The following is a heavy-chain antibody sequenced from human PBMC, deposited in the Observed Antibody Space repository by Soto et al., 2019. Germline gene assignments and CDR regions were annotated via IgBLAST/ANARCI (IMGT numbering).Heavy chain of an antibody. Sequence: QVQLVQSGAEVKKPGASVKVSCKASGYTFTSYGISCVRQAPGQGLEWMGWISAYNGNTNYAQKLQGRVTMTTDTSPSTAYMELRSLRSDDTAVYYCARDIIQGNRPTPFDYWGQGTLVTVSS. CDR2: ISAYNGNT. D-gene: IGHD1-20*01. CDR1: GYTFTSYG. J-gene: IGHJ4*02. V-gene: IGHV1-18*04. CDR3: ARDIIQGNRPTPFDY.